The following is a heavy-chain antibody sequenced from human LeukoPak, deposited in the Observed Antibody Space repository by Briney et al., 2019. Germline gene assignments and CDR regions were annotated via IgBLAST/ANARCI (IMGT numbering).Heavy chain of an antibody. CDR1: GFTFDDYA. Sequence: PGRSLRLSCAASGFTFDDYAMHWVRQAPGQGLEWVSGISWNSNNIDYADSVKGRFTISRDNAKNSLYLQRNSLRAEDTALYYCVKDKCGWSVEHFDYWGQGTQVTVS. CDR2: ISWNSNNI. J-gene: IGHJ4*02. CDR3: VKDKCGWSVEHFDY. V-gene: IGHV3-9*01. D-gene: IGHD6-19*01.